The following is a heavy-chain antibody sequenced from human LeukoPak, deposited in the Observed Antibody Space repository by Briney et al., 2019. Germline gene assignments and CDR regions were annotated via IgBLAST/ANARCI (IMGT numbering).Heavy chain of an antibody. CDR1: GFTFSSFW. CDR2: IKQDGSEK. J-gene: IGHJ6*03. V-gene: IGHV3-7*01. CDR3: ARDSSSRRDIFYMDV. Sequence: GGSLRLSCAASGFTFSSFWMSWVRQAPGKGLEWVANIKQDGSEKYYVDSVKGRFTISRDNAKNSLYLQMNSLRAEDTAVYYCARDSSSRRDIFYMDVWGKGTTVTVSS. D-gene: IGHD3-3*02.